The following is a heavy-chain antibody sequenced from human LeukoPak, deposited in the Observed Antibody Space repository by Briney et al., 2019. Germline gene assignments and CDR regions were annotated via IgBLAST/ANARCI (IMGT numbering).Heavy chain of an antibody. Sequence: SGGSLRLSCAASGFTFSSYAMSWVRQAPGKGLQWVSSISGSGGSTYYADSVKGGFIISRENSKNTLYLQMNSLRAEATAVYYCANHATTEGYFNYWGQGTLVTVSS. V-gene: IGHV3-23*01. J-gene: IGHJ4*02. CDR2: ISGSGGST. CDR1: GFTFSSYA. CDR3: ANHATTEGYFNY. D-gene: IGHD4-17*01.